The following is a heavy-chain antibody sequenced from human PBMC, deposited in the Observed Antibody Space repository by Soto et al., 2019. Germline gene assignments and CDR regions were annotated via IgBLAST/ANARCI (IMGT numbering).Heavy chain of an antibody. D-gene: IGHD2-2*01. J-gene: IGHJ6*02. Sequence: QVQLVQSGAEVKKPGSSVKVSCKASGGTFRSYAIRWVRQAPVQGLEWMGGIIPIFGTANYAQKFQGRVTITADESTSTAYMELSSLRSEDTAVYYCARHVPAAGYYYGMDVWGQGTTVTVSS. CDR2: IIPIFGTA. V-gene: IGHV1-69*12. CDR3: ARHVPAAGYYYGMDV. CDR1: GGTFRSYA.